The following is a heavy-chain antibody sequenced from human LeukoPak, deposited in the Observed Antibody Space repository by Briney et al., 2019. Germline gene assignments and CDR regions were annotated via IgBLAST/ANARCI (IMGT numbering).Heavy chain of an antibody. V-gene: IGHV1-2*02. CDR3: ARGRSVAVAVWSPPIDY. D-gene: IGHD6-19*01. J-gene: IGHJ4*02. CDR1: EYTFTNYD. CDR2: INPNSGGI. Sequence: ASVKVSCKASEYTFTNYDINWVRQAPGQGLEWMGWINPNSGGINYAQKFQGRVTMTWDTSISTAYMELSRLTSDDTAVYYCARGRSVAVAVWSPPIDYWGQGTLVTVSS.